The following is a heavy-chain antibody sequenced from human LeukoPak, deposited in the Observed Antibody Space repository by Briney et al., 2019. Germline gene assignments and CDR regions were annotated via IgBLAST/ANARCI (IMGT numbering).Heavy chain of an antibody. J-gene: IGHJ4*02. D-gene: IGHD1-26*01. CDR3: AKDPRGGYSGSWYFDY. V-gene: IGHV3-21*04. Sequence: GPSLRPSCAASGFTFSSYSMNGGRQAPGKGLEWVSSISSSSSYIYYADSVKGRFTISRDNAMNTLYLQMNRLRAVDTAVYDCAKDPRGGYSGSWYFDYWGQGTLVTVSS. CDR1: GFTFSSYS. CDR2: ISSSSSYI.